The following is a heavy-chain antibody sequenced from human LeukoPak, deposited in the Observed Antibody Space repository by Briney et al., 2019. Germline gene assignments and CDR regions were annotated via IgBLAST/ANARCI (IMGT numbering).Heavy chain of an antibody. J-gene: IGHJ6*02. CDR3: ARFRSYYYGMDV. CDR2: IYYSGST. V-gene: IGHV4-59*01. Sequence: PSETLSLSCTVSGGSISSYYWSWIRQPPGKGLEWIGYIYYSGSTNYNPSLKSRVTISVDTSKNQLSLKLSSVTVADTAVYYCARFRSYYYGMDVWGQGTTVTVSS. CDR1: GGSISSYY.